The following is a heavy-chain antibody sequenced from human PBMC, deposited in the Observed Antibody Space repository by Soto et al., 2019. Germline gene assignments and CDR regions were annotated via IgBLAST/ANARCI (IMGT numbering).Heavy chain of an antibody. V-gene: IGHV3-7*03. CDR1: GFTFSSYA. CDR3: ARFHY. Sequence: EVQLVESGGGLVQPGGSLRLSCSASGFTFSSYAMYWVRQAPGKGLEWVANIKQDGSEKYYVDSVKGRFTISRDNAKNSLYLQMNSLRAEDTAVYYCARFHYWGLGTLVTVSS. CDR2: IKQDGSEK. J-gene: IGHJ4*02.